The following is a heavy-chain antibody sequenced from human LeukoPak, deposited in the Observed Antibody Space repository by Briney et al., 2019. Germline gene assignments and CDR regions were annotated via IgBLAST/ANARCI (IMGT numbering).Heavy chain of an antibody. CDR1: GGSFSGYY. Sequence: SETLSLTCAVYGGSFSGYYWSWVRQPPGKGLEWIGEIYHSGSTNYNPSLKSRVTISVDKSKNQFSLKLSSVTAADTAVYYCARGVVRGVIGYWGQGTLVTVSS. J-gene: IGHJ4*02. CDR2: IYHSGST. D-gene: IGHD3-10*01. CDR3: ARGVVRGVIGY. V-gene: IGHV4-34*01.